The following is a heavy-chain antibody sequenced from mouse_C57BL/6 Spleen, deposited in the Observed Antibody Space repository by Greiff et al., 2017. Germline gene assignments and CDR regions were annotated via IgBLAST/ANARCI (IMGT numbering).Heavy chain of an antibody. D-gene: IGHD2-5*01. J-gene: IGHJ4*01. CDR2: IDPEPGGT. Sequence: QVQLQQSGAELVRPGASVTLSCKASGYTFTDYEMHWVKQTPVHGLEWIGAIDPEPGGTAYNQKFKGKAILTADKSSSTAYMELRSLTSEDSAVYYCTRGSNLYYAMDYWGQGTSVTVSS. CDR3: TRGSNLYYAMDY. CDR1: GYTFTDYE. V-gene: IGHV1-15*01.